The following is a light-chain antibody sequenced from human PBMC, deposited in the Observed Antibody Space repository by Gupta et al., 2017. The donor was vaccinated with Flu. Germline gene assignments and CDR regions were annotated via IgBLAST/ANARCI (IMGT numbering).Light chain of an antibody. CDR3: QQIDSAPRV. Sequence: QIAHSPSSLSASVGDRVTITCRASHGISTYLNWYQKKTGKAPKLLIYAGSILQSGVPSRFRGSGSGADFSLTISSMQPEDFATYYCQQIDSAPRVFGGGTKVEIK. J-gene: IGKJ4*01. V-gene: IGKV1-39*01. CDR1: HGISTY. CDR2: AGS.